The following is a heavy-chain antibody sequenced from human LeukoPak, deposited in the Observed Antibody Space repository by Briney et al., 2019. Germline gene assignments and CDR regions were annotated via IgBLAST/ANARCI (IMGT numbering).Heavy chain of an antibody. CDR2: IYYSAIT. J-gene: IGHJ5*01. D-gene: IGHD3-9*01. CDR1: GVSISSGYYY. V-gene: IGHV4-30-4*01. Sequence: SQTLSLTCTVSGVSISSGYYYWSWIRQPPGKGLEWILYIYYSAITYYSPSLKSRLTISVDTSKSQFSLRLSSVTAVDTAVYFCARDSRRYFDTRRYNWFDYWGQGALVTVSS. CDR3: ARDSRRYFDTRRYNWFDY.